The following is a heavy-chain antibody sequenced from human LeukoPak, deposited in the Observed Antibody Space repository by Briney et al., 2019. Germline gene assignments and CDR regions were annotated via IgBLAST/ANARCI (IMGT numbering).Heavy chain of an antibody. J-gene: IGHJ6*02. CDR2: IYTSGST. Sequence: SETLSLTCTVSGGSISSYYWSWIRQPAGKGLEWIGRIYTSGSTNYNPSLKSRVTMSVDTSKNQFSLKLSPVTAADTAVYYCARDHRGYYYGSYYYYGMDVWGQGTTVTVSS. CDR3: ARDHRGYYYGSYYYYGMDV. D-gene: IGHD3-22*01. V-gene: IGHV4-4*07. CDR1: GGSISSYY.